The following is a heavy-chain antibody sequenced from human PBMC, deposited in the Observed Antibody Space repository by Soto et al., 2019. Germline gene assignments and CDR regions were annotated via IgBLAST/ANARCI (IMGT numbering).Heavy chain of an antibody. CDR1: GFTFSSYA. D-gene: IGHD1-26*01. CDR2: ISGSGGST. Sequence: EVQLLESGGGLVQPGGSLRLSCAASGFTFSSYAMSWVRQAPGKGLEWVSAISGSGGSTYYADSVKGRFTISRDNSKNTLYLQMNSLRAEYTAVYYCAKDQWELPFQADAYWGHGTLVTVSS. J-gene: IGHJ4*01. CDR3: AKDQWELPFQADAY. V-gene: IGHV3-23*01.